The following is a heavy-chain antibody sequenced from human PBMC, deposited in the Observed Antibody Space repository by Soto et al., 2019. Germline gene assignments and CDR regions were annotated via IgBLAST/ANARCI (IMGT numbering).Heavy chain of an antibody. D-gene: IGHD1-20*01. CDR3: ASLLAVTGTQLHDY. CDR2: IYPGDSDT. V-gene: IGHV5-51*01. Sequence: GGSLKISCNGSGYSFTSYWIGLVRQMPGKGLEGMGIIYPGDSDTTYSHSFQGQVTISADKSISTAYLQWTSLKASDTAMYYCASLLAVTGTQLHDYWGQGTLVTVSS. J-gene: IGHJ4*02. CDR1: GYSFTSYW.